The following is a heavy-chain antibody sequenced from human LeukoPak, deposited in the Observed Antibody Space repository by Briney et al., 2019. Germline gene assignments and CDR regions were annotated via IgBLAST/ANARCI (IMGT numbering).Heavy chain of an antibody. CDR3: ARGYSGYDYFDY. J-gene: IGHJ4*02. CDR2: IYYSGST. CDR1: GGTFSSYY. Sequence: SETLSLTCTVSGGTFSSYYWNWIRQPPGKGLEWIGYIYYSGSTNYNPSLKSRVTISVDSSKNQFSLKLSSVIAADTAVYYCARGYSGYDYFDYWGQGTLVTVSS. V-gene: IGHV4-59*01. D-gene: IGHD5-12*01.